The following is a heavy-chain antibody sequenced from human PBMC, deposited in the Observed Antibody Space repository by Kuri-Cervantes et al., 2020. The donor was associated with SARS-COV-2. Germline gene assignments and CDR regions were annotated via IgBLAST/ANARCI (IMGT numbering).Heavy chain of an antibody. CDR2: IGTAGDT. J-gene: IGHJ4*02. CDR3: AKSSTYYYGSGSYPPY. Sequence: GESLKISCAASGFTFSSYDMHWVRQATGKGLEWVSAIGTAGDTYYPGSVKGRFTISRENAKNYLYLQMSSLRAGDTAVYYCAKSSTYYYGSGSYPPYWGQGTLVTVSS. D-gene: IGHD3-10*01. CDR1: GFTFSSYD. V-gene: IGHV3-13*04.